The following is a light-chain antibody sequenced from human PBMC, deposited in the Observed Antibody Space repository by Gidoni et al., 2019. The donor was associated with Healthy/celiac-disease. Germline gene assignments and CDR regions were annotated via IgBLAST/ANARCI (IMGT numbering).Light chain of an antibody. J-gene: IGKJ2*01. V-gene: IGKV4-1*01. CDR3: QQYYSTPYT. CDR1: QSVLYSSNNKNY. Sequence: DIVMTQSPDSLAVSLGERATINSKSSQSVLYSSNNKNYLAWSQQKPGQPPKLLIYWASTRESGVPDRFSGSGSGTDFTLTISSLQAEDVAVYYCQQYYSTPYTFGQGTKLEIK. CDR2: WAS.